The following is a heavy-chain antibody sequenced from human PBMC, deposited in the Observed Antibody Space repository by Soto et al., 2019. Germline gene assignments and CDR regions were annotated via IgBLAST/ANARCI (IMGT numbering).Heavy chain of an antibody. V-gene: IGHV4-59*08. J-gene: IGHJ5*02. Sequence: SETLSLTCTVSGGSISSYYWSWIRQPPGKGLEWIGYIYYSGSTNYNPSLKSRVTISVDTSKNQFSLKLSSVTAADTAVYYCARTRVVVVAATDWFDPWGQGTLVTVSS. D-gene: IGHD2-15*01. CDR3: ARTRVVVVAATDWFDP. CDR2: IYYSGST. CDR1: GGSISSYY.